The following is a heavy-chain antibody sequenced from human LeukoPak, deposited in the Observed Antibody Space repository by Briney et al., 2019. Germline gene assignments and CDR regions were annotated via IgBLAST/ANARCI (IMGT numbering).Heavy chain of an antibody. D-gene: IGHD5-18*01. CDR3: ARTVGVDTAMADY. Sequence: PGGSLRLSCAASGFTFSSYAMHWVRPAPGKGLEWVAVISYDGSNKYYADSVKGRFTISRDNSKNTLYLQMNSLRAEDTAVYYCARTVGVDTAMADYWGQGTLVTVSS. V-gene: IGHV3-30-3*01. CDR2: ISYDGSNK. CDR1: GFTFSSYA. J-gene: IGHJ4*02.